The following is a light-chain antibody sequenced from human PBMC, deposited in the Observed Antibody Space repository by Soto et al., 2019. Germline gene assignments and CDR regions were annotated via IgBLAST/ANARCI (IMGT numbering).Light chain of an antibody. V-gene: IGKV1-5*01. Sequence: DIHMTQSPSSLSVSVGDRVTITCRPSQNINAWLGWYQQRPGPAPKLLIYDASTVHSGVPSTFSGSGSGTEFPLPICSLQPDDSATYYCQHHRLYSPWTFGQGTKVEIK. CDR1: QNINAW. CDR2: DAS. J-gene: IGKJ1*01. CDR3: QHHRLYSPWT.